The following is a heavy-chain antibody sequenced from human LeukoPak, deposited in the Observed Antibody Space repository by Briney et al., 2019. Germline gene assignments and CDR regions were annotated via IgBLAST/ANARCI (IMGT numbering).Heavy chain of an antibody. CDR3: AKDKNWNDGIDY. D-gene: IGHD1-1*01. Sequence: PGGSLRLSCAASGFTFDDYAMHWVRQAPGKGLEWVSLISWDGGSTYYADSVKGRFTISRDNSKNSLYLQMSSLRAEDTALYYYAKDKNWNDGIDYWGQGTLVTASS. J-gene: IGHJ4*02. CDR1: GFTFDDYA. CDR2: ISWDGGST. V-gene: IGHV3-43D*03.